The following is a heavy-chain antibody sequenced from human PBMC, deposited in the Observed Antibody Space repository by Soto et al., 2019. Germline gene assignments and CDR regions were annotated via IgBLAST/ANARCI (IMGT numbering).Heavy chain of an antibody. Sequence: QVQLHQWGAGLLKPSETLSLACSLYSGSLSGYYWSWIRQPPGKGLEWIGEISPSGTTNYSPSLKSRVSISGDTSKNQFSLNLTSLTAADTAVYYCARAPKVSGSAQTRPDFWGQGSLVTVPS. CDR1: SGSLSGYY. CDR3: ARAPKVSGSAQTRPDF. D-gene: IGHD6-6*01. J-gene: IGHJ4*02. CDR2: ISPSGTT. V-gene: IGHV4-34*01.